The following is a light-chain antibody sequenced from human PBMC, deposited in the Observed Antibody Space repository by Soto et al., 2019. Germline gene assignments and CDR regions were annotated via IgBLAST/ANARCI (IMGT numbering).Light chain of an antibody. J-gene: IGKJ4*01. Sequence: EMVMTQSPATLSMSPGERATLSCRASQSVSSNLAWYQQKPGQAPRLLIYGASTRAGGIPARFSGSGSGTEFTLTISSLQSEDVGVYFCQQYHMWPLTSGGGTKVDIK. CDR3: QQYHMWPLT. CDR2: GAS. CDR1: QSVSSN. V-gene: IGKV3-15*01.